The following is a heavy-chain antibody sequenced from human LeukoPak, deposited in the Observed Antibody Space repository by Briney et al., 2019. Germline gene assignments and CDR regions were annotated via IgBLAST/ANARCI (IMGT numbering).Heavy chain of an antibody. CDR1: GFTFSSYA. J-gene: IGHJ4*02. CDR2: ISGSGGST. CDR3: AKEFSPGQRLVFGCFDY. Sequence: GGSLRLSCAASGFTFSSYAMSWVRQAPGKGLEWVSAISGSGGSTYYADSVKGRFTISRDNSKNTLYLQMNSLRAEDTAVYYCAKEFSPGQRLVFGCFDYWGQGTLVTVSS. V-gene: IGHV3-23*01. D-gene: IGHD6-13*01.